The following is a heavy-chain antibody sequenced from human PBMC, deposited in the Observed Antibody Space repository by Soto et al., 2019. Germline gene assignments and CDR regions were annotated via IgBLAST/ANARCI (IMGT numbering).Heavy chain of an antibody. CDR3: AKDRHPDGIWTFAN. CDR2: IGGGGDT. CDR1: GFGFATYT. V-gene: IGHV3-23*01. J-gene: IGHJ4*02. Sequence: EVPLLESGGHLMQPGGSLRLSCAASGFGFATYTMSWVRQAPGRGLEWGSGIGGGGDTYYADSVKGRFTISRDNSRNTLYLHMNSLGAGDTAVYYCAKDRHPDGIWTFANWGQGALVAVSS. D-gene: IGHD3-3*01.